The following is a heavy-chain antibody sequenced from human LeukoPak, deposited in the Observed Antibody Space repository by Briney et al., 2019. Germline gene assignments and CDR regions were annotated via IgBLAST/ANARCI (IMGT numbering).Heavy chain of an antibody. D-gene: IGHD3-10*01. J-gene: IGHJ5*02. CDR3: ARELLWFGELLSRGGFDP. V-gene: IGHV4-39*07. Sequence: SETLSLTCTVSGGSISSSSYYWGWIRQPPGKGLEWIGSIYYSGSTYYNPSLKSRVTISVDTSKNQFSLKLSSVTAADTAVYYCARELLWFGELLSRGGFDPWGQGTLVTVSS. CDR2: IYYSGST. CDR1: GGSISSSSYY.